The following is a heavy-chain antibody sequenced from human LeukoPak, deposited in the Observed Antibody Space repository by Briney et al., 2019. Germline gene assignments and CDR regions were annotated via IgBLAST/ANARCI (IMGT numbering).Heavy chain of an antibody. CDR3: ARFIASPGPDAFDI. V-gene: IGHV3-7*01. J-gene: IGHJ3*02. CDR1: GFTFSSYW. CDR2: IKQDGSEK. D-gene: IGHD6-13*01. Sequence: GGSLRLSCAASGFTFSSYWMSWVRQAPGKGLEWVANIKQDGSEKYYVDSVKGRFTISRDNAKNSLYLQMNSLRADETAVYFCARFIASPGPDAFDIWGQGTLVTVSS.